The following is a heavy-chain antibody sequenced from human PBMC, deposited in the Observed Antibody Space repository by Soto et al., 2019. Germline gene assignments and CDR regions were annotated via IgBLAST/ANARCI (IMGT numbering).Heavy chain of an antibody. J-gene: IGHJ4*02. CDR2: ISSSSSYI. V-gene: IGHV3-21*01. CDR3: ARAGVTPFDY. Sequence: FAASGFTFSSYSMNWVRQAPGKGLEWVSSISSSSSYIYYADSVKGRFTISRDNAKNSLYLQMNSLRAEDTAVYYCARAGVTPFDYWGQGTLVTVSS. CDR1: GFTFSSYS. D-gene: IGHD2-21*02.